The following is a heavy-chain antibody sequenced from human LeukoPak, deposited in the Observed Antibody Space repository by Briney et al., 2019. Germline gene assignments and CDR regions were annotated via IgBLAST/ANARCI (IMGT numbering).Heavy chain of an antibody. CDR2: ISSSSSYI. V-gene: IGHV3-21*01. D-gene: IGHD3-9*01. J-gene: IGHJ4*02. CDR1: GFTFSSYS. CDR3: ARDKHDILTGYYGMFDY. Sequence: GGSLGLSCAASGFTFSSYSMNWVRQAPGKGLEWVSSISSSSSYIYYADSVKGRFTISRDNAKNSLYLQMNSLRAEDTAVYYCARDKHDILTGYYGMFDYWGQGTLVTVSS.